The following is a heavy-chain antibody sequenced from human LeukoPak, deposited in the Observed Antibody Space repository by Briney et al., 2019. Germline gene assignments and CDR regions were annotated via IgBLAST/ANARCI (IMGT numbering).Heavy chain of an antibody. Sequence: GGSLRLSCAASGFTFSSYAMSWVRQAPGKGLEWVSAISGSGGSTYYADSGKGRVTISRDNSKNTLYLQMNSLRAEDTPVYYCAKDLGYSSGWYFGYWGQGTLVTVSS. CDR1: GFTFSSYA. CDR3: AKDLGYSSGWYFGY. D-gene: IGHD6-19*01. J-gene: IGHJ4*02. CDR2: ISGSGGST. V-gene: IGHV3-23*01.